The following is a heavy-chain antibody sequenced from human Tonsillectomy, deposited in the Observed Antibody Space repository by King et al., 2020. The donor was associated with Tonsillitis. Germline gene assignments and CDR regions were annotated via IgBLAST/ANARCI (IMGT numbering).Heavy chain of an antibody. CDR2: IDWDDDK. V-gene: IGHV2-70*04. J-gene: IGHJ4*02. CDR1: GFSLSTSGMR. D-gene: IGHD2-2*01. CDR3: ARSGYCSSTSCYGDFDY. Sequence: VTLQESGPALVKPPQTLTLTCTFSGFSLSTSGMRVSWIRQPPGKALEWLARIDWDDDKFYSTSLKTRLTISKDTSKNQVVLTMTNMDPVDTATYYCARSGYCSSTSCYGDFDYWGQGTLVTVSS.